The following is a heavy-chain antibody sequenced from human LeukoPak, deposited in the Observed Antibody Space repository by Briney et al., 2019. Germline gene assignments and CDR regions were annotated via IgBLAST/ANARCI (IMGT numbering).Heavy chain of an antibody. CDR1: GFTFSSYS. D-gene: IGHD3-9*01. V-gene: IGHV3-48*01. Sequence: GGSLRLSCAASGFTFSSYSMNWVRQAPGKGLEWVSYISSSSSTIYYADSVKGRFTISRDNAKNSLYLQMNSLRAEDTAVYYCARGSLRYFDWLVYWGQGTLVTVSS. CDR3: ARGSLRYFDWLVY. J-gene: IGHJ4*02. CDR2: ISSSSSTI.